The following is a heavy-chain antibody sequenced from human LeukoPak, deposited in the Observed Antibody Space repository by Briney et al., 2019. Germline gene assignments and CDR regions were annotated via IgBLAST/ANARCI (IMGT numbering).Heavy chain of an antibody. D-gene: IGHD6-6*01. J-gene: IGHJ4*02. Sequence: ASVTVSCKASGYTFTGYYMHWVRQAPGQGLEWMGWINPNSGGTNYAQKFQGRVTMTRDTSISTAYMELSRLRSDDTAVYYCARASATLYSSSSWFDYWGQGTLVTVSS. CDR3: ARASATLYSSSSWFDY. V-gene: IGHV1-2*02. CDR2: INPNSGGT. CDR1: GYTFTGYY.